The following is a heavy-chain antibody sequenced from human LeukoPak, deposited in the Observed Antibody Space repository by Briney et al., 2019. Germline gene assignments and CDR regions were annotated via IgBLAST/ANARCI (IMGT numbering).Heavy chain of an antibody. J-gene: IGHJ4*02. Sequence: GGSLRLSCAAPGFTFSPYWMTWVRQAPGKGLEWVANIKEDGSERYYVDSVKGRFTISRDNAKNSLYLQMNSLRAEDTAVYYCARGDRRFEYWGQGTLATVSS. V-gene: IGHV3-7*03. D-gene: IGHD2-21*01. CDR1: GFTFSPYW. CDR3: ARGDRRFEY. CDR2: IKEDGSER.